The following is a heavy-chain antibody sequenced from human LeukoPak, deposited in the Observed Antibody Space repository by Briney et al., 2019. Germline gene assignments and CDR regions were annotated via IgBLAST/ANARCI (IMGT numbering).Heavy chain of an antibody. V-gene: IGHV4-59*08. CDR1: GGSISNYF. D-gene: IGHD7-27*01. CDR3: ARRPTGDPKFDY. J-gene: IGHJ4*02. Sequence: SETLSLTCSVSGGSISNYFWTWIRQPPGKGLEWIGYIYSSGSAYYNPSLKSRVTISVDTSKNRFSLKLSTVTAADTAVYYCARRPTGDPKFDYWGQGTLVTVSS. CDR2: IYSSGSA.